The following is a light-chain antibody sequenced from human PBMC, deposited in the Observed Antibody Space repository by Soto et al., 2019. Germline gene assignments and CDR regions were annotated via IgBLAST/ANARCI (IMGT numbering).Light chain of an antibody. J-gene: IGKJ5*01. CDR3: QQRSNWPIT. CDR2: AAS. Sequence: DIQMTQSPSSLSASVGDRVTITCRASQSIVTYLNWYLQKPGKAPKLLIYAASNLQSGVPSRFSGSGSGTEFTLTISSLQSEDFAVYYCQQRSNWPITFGQGTRLEIK. CDR1: QSIVTY. V-gene: IGKV1-39*01.